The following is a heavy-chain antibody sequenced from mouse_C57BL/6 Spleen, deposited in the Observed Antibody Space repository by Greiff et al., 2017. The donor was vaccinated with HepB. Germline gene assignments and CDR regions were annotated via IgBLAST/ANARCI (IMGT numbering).Heavy chain of an antibody. CDR3: ARGLGRDYFYY. D-gene: IGHD4-1*01. CDR2: IDPSDSYT. Sequence: QVQLQQPGAELVKPGASVKLSCKASGYTFTSYWMQWVKQRPGQGLEWFGEIDPSDSYTNYNQKFKGKATLTVDTSSSTAYMQLSSLTSEDSAVYYCARGLGRDYFYYWGQGTTLTVSS. V-gene: IGHV1-50*01. J-gene: IGHJ2*01. CDR1: GYTFTSYW.